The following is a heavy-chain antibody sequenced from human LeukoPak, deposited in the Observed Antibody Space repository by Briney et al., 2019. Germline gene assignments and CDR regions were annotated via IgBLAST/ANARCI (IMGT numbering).Heavy chain of an antibody. Sequence: GESLKISCMGYGYSFSTYWIGWVRQVPGKGLEWMAMIYPDDSDVRYNPSFQGHVAISADKSISTAYLQWSSLKASDTAMYFCARQEGYGDYEHWGQGTLVTVSS. V-gene: IGHV5-51*01. D-gene: IGHD4-17*01. CDR3: ARQEGYGDYEH. J-gene: IGHJ4*02. CDR2: IYPDDSDV. CDR1: GYSFSTYW.